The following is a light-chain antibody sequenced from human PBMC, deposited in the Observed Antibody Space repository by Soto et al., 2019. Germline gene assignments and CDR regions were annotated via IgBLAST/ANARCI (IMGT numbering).Light chain of an antibody. Sequence: EIVLIQLPATLSLSPGERATLSCRASQSVGSYLAWYQHKPGQAPRLLISDASNRATGIPARFSGSGSETDFTLTISSLEPEDSAVYYCQQRSNWPSLTFGGGTKVDIK. CDR2: DAS. CDR3: QQRSNWPSLT. CDR1: QSVGSY. V-gene: IGKV3-11*01. J-gene: IGKJ4*01.